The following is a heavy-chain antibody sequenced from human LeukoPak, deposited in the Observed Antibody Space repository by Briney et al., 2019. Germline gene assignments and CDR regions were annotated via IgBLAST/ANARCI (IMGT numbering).Heavy chain of an antibody. Sequence: GESLKIAWKGSGYSFTSYWVAWVRQMPGKGLEWMGIIFPADSDTRYSPSFQGQVTISVDKSISTAYLQWSSLKASDTAMYYCARRPAQRGYFEYWGQGTLVTVSS. V-gene: IGHV5-51*01. CDR3: ARRPAQRGYFEY. CDR1: GYSFTSYW. J-gene: IGHJ4*02. D-gene: IGHD6-25*01. CDR2: IFPADSDT.